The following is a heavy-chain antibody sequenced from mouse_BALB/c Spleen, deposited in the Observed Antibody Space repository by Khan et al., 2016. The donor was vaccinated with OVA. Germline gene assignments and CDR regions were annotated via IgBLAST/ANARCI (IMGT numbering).Heavy chain of an antibody. Sequence: EVELVESGGGLVKPGGSPKLSCAASGFTFSTYTMSWIRQTPEKRLEWVATISSGGDNTYYPDSVKGRFTISRDNAKNNLYLQMSSLRSEDTALYYWARSNDGNFAYWGQGTLVTVSA. J-gene: IGHJ3*01. D-gene: IGHD2-1*01. V-gene: IGHV5-9*03. CDR2: ISSGGDNT. CDR1: GFTFSTYT. CDR3: ARSNDGNFAY.